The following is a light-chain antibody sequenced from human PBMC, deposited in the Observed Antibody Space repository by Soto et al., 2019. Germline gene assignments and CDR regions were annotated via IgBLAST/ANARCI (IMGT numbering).Light chain of an antibody. V-gene: IGKV3-15*01. CDR1: ESVSRN. Sequence: EIVMTQSPATLSVSPGERATLSCRASESVSRNLAWYQQKPGQAPRRLIYGASIRDTGIPVRFSGSGSGTDFTLTITSLKSDDFAVDYCQQYNNWPPWTFSPGTKV. J-gene: IGKJ1*01. CDR3: QQYNNWPPWT. CDR2: GAS.